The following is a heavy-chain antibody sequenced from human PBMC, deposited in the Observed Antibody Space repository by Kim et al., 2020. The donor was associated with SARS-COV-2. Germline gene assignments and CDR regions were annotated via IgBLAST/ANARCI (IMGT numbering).Heavy chain of an antibody. Sequence: GGSLRLSCAASGFTFSSYGMHWVRQAPGKGLEWVAVISYDGSNKYYADSVKGRFTISRDNSKNTLYLQMNSLRAVDTAVYYCAKDLSLGGMDVWGQGTMVTVSS. CDR3: AKDLSLGGMDV. J-gene: IGHJ6*02. CDR1: GFTFSSYG. D-gene: IGHD7-27*01. CDR2: ISYDGSNK. V-gene: IGHV3-30*18.